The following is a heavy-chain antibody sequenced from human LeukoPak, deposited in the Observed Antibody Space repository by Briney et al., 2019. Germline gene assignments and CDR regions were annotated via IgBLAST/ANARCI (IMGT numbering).Heavy chain of an antibody. V-gene: IGHV3-21*01. J-gene: IGHJ3*02. CDR2: ISSSSSYI. Sequence: PGGSLRLSCAASGFTFSSYSMNWVRQAPGKGLEWVSSISSSSSYIYYADSVKGRFTISRDNAKNSLYLQMNSLRAEDTAVYYCAGDRGLLWFGELEGSDAFDIWGQGTMVTVSS. CDR3: AGDRGLLWFGELEGSDAFDI. D-gene: IGHD3-10*01. CDR1: GFTFSSYS.